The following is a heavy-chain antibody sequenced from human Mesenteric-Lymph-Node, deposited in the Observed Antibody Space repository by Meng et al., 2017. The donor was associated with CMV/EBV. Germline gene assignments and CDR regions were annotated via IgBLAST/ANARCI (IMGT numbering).Heavy chain of an antibody. Sequence: GSGGDISSGDYYWSWIRQHPGKGLEWIGYIYYSGSTYYSPSLKRRVTMSVDTSKNQFSLRLSSVTAADTAVYYCARDRWGVSGYIDPWGQGTLVTVSS. J-gene: IGHJ5*02. CDR1: GGDISSGDYY. CDR3: ARDRWGVSGYIDP. CDR2: IYYSGST. D-gene: IGHD5-12*01. V-gene: IGHV4-31*02.